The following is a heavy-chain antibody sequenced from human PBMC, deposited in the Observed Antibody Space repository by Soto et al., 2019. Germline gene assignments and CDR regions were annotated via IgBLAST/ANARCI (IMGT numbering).Heavy chain of an antibody. D-gene: IGHD6-19*01. CDR1: VFTFSSYE. CDR3: AFSSGWYPGFDY. Sequence: GGSLILSCAASVFTFSSYEMNWLRQAPGKGLEWVSYISSSGSTIYYADSVKGRFTISRDNAKNSLYLQMNSLRAEDTAVYYCAFSSGWYPGFDYWGQGTLVTVSS. CDR2: ISSSGSTI. J-gene: IGHJ4*02. V-gene: IGHV3-48*03.